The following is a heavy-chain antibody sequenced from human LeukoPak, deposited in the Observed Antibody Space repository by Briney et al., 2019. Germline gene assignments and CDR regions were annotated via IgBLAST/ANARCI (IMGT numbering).Heavy chain of an antibody. V-gene: IGHV3-48*02. CDR2: ISSSSDTI. CDR1: GFTFTSYS. D-gene: IGHD2-15*01. Sequence: GGSLRLSCAASGFTFTSYSMNWVRQAPGKGVEWVSYISSSSDTIYYADSVKGRFAMSRDNAKNSLYLQMNSLKDEDTAVYYCARYRSGGSCYSDYWGQGTLVTVSS. CDR3: ARYRSGGSCYSDY. J-gene: IGHJ4*02.